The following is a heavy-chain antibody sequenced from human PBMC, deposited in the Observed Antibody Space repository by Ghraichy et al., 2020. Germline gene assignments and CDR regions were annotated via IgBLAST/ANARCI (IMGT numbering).Heavy chain of an antibody. V-gene: IGHV6-1*01. J-gene: IGHJ3*01. CDR3: ARDLPNRSARHAFDF. Sequence: TLSLTCAIAGDSVSSDSAAWNWIRQSPSRGLEWLGRTYYRSKWFNDYAPSVKSRIIINADTSKNQFSLQLNSVTPEDSAVYFCARDLPNRSARHAFDFWGQGTMVTVSS. CDR1: GDSVSSDSAA. CDR2: TYYRSKWFN. D-gene: IGHD6-6*01.